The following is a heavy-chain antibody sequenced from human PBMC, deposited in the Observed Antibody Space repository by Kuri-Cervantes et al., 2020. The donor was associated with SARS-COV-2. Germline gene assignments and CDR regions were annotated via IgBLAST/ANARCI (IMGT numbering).Heavy chain of an antibody. CDR1: GGSISSGDYY. Sequence: ETLSLTCTASGGSISSGDYYVSWVRQAPGKGLEWVSAISGSGGSTYDADSVKGGFTISRDNSKNTLYLQMNSLRAEDTAVYYCARDKRSLDFWSGYYSNRTRYWYFDLWGRGTLVTVSS. V-gene: IGHV3-23*01. J-gene: IGHJ2*01. CDR3: ARDKRSLDFWSGYYSNRTRYWYFDL. D-gene: IGHD3-3*01. CDR2: ISGSGGST.